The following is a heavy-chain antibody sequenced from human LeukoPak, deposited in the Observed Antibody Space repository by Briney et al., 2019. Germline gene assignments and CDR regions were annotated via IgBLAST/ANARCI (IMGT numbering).Heavy chain of an antibody. Sequence: GGSRRLSCAASGFTFSSYAMSWVRQAPGKGLEWVSTISDSGGSTYYADSVKGRFTISRDSSKNTLYLQMNSLRAEDTAVYYCARDNHYGSGSYHFDYWGQGTLVTVSS. D-gene: IGHD3-10*01. CDR2: ISDSGGST. CDR1: GFTFSSYA. J-gene: IGHJ4*02. V-gene: IGHV3-23*01. CDR3: ARDNHYGSGSYHFDY.